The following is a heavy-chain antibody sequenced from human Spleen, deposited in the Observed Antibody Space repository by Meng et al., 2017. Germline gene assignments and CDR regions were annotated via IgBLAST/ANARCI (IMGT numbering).Heavy chain of an antibody. CDR1: GASISNSW. V-gene: IGHV4-4*07. Sequence: QGQPQEPGPGLVKPSETLSLPCGVSGASISNSWWSWIRQPAGKGLEWIGRVYPSGSTSYNPSLNSRVTISLDTSKSQVSLKVASLTAADTAVYYCATGGGDFDNWGQGRLVTVSS. CDR3: ATGGGDFDN. D-gene: IGHD3-10*01. J-gene: IGHJ4*02. CDR2: VYPSGST.